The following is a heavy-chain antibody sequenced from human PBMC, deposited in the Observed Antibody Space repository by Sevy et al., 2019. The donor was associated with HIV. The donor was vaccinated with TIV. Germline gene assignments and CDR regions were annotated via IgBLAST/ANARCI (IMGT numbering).Heavy chain of an antibody. CDR3: ARDHQDKDGMDV. J-gene: IGHJ6*02. Sequence: GGSLRLSCAASGFPFSNYDIQWVRQAPGKGLEWVAFVLYDGSKKYYADSVKGRFTISRDNSKNTLLLQMHSLRVEDTAVYYCARDHQDKDGMDVWGQGTMVTVSS. V-gene: IGHV3-30*02. CDR2: VLYDGSKK. D-gene: IGHD2-15*01. CDR1: GFPFSNYD.